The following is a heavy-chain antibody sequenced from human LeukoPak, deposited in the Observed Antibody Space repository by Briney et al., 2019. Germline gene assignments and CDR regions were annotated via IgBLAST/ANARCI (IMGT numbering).Heavy chain of an antibody. J-gene: IGHJ4*02. V-gene: IGHV3-23*01. CDR3: AKGSGYSYGYGLISYFDD. Sequence: PGGSLRLSCAASGFTFSSYAMSWVRQAPGKGLEWVSAISGSGGSTYYADSVKGRFTISRDNSKNTLYLQMNSLRAEDTAVYYWAKGSGYSYGYGLISYFDDWGQGTLVTVSP. CDR2: ISGSGGST. D-gene: IGHD5-18*01. CDR1: GFTFSSYA.